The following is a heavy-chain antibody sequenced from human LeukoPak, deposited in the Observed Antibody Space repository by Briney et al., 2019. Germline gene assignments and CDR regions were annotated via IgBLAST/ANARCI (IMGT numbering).Heavy chain of an antibody. V-gene: IGHV4-59*01. CDR3: ARRDSSSWWSYFDY. CDR1: GGSISSYY. CDR2: IYYSGST. D-gene: IGHD6-13*01. Sequence: SETLSLTCTVSGGSISSYYWSWIRQPPGKELEWIGYIYYSGSTNYNPSLKSRVTISVDTSKNQFSLKLSSVTAADTAVYYCARRDSSSWWSYFDYWGQGTLVTVSS. J-gene: IGHJ4*02.